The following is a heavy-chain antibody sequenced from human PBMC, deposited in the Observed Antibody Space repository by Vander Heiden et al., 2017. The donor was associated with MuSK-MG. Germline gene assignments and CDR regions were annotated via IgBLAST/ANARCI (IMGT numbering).Heavy chain of an antibody. V-gene: IGHV3-74*01. Sequence: EVQLVESGGGLVQPGGSLRLSCAAPGLTFSTYWMHWVRQAPGKGLVWVSRISSDGSGTSYADSVKGRFTISRDNAKNTLYLQMNSLRAEDTAVYYCARAYSYGSLVDYWGQGTLVTVSS. D-gene: IGHD5-18*01. CDR1: GLTFSTYW. CDR2: ISSDGSGT. CDR3: ARAYSYGSLVDY. J-gene: IGHJ4*02.